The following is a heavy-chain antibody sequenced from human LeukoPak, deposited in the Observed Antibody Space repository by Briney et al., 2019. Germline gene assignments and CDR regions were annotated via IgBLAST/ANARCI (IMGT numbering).Heavy chain of an antibody. V-gene: IGHV1-3*01. Sequence: ASVKVSCKASGYTFTSYAMHWVRQAPGQRLEWMGWINAGNGNTIYSQKFQGRVTITRDTSATTAYMELSSLRSEDTAVYYCAGHLIAVAVNHYYYGIDVWGQGTTVTVS. D-gene: IGHD6-19*01. CDR2: INAGNGNT. CDR1: GYTFTSYA. J-gene: IGHJ6*02. CDR3: AGHLIAVAVNHYYYGIDV.